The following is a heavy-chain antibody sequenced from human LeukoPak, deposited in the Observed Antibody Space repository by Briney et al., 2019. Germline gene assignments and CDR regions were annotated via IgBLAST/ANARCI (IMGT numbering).Heavy chain of an antibody. J-gene: IGHJ4*02. CDR3: SKDLGYYDFWNGYYMTVDD. CDR2: IRYDGSNK. D-gene: IGHD3-3*01. Sequence: PGGSLRLSCAASGFTFSSYGMHWVRQAPGKGLEWVAFIRYDGSNKYYADSVEGRFTISRDNSKNTLYLQMNSLRAEDTDVYYCSKDLGYYDFWNGYYMTVDDRVQGTLVTDSS. CDR1: GFTFSSYG. V-gene: IGHV3-30*02.